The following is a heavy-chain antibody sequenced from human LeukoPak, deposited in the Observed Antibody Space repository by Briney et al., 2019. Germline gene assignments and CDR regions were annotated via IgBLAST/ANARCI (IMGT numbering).Heavy chain of an antibody. V-gene: IGHV3-66*01. CDR3: AREIRQGGASYYDRVSAFDF. Sequence: GGSLRLSCAASGFTVSNNYMSWVRQAPGKGLEWVSVIFSGSNTYYADSVKDRFTISRDSSKNTLYLQMNSLRAGDTAVYYCAREIRQGGASYYDRVSAFDFWGQGTMVTVSS. J-gene: IGHJ3*01. CDR2: IFSGSNT. CDR1: GFTVSNNY. D-gene: IGHD3-22*01.